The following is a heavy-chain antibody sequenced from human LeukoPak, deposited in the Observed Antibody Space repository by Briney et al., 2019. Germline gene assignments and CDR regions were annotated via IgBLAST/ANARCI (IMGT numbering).Heavy chain of an antibody. CDR3: ARGSYVTGEYTMDV. J-gene: IGHJ6*02. D-gene: IGHD4-17*01. V-gene: IGHV3-74*01. Sequence: AGSLRLTCAASGFTVSRHWRHWVRQAPAKGRGWVSRSNADGRITGYADSVKGRFTITRDNAKTTQYLQINSVSAENTAEKYGARGSYVTGEYTMDVWGQGTTVPVSS. CDR1: GFTVSRHW. CDR2: SNADGRIT.